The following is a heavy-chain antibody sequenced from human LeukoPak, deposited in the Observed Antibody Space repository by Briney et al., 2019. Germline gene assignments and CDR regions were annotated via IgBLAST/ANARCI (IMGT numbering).Heavy chain of an antibody. D-gene: IGHD3-3*01. J-gene: IGHJ5*02. CDR3: ARGFVDYWSGYYRRDWFDP. CDR2: MSPNTGKT. V-gene: IGHV1-8*03. Sequence: ASVKVSCKASGGTFSSYDINWLRQATGQGLEWVGRMSPNTGKTGYSQKFQGRVTITRDASINTVYMEMTTLRSDDTAVYYCARGFVDYWSGYYRRDWFDPWGQGTLVTVSS. CDR1: GGTFSSYD.